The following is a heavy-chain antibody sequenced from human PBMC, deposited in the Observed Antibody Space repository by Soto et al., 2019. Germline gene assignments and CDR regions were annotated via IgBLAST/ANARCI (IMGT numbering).Heavy chain of an antibody. CDR2: ISSSSSYT. V-gene: IGHV3-11*03. Sequence: GGSLRLSCAASGFTFSDYYMSWIRQAPGMGLEWVSYISSSSSYTNYADSVKGRFTISRDNAKNSLYLQMNSLRAEDTAVYYCAKCVVVVAATPHNWFDPWGQGTLVTVSS. CDR1: GFTFSDYY. CDR3: AKCVVVVAATPHNWFDP. J-gene: IGHJ5*02. D-gene: IGHD2-15*01.